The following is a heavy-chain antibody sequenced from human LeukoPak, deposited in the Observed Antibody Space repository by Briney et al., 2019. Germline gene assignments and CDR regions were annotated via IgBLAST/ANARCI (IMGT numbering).Heavy chain of an antibody. CDR2: LYTSGST. CDR3: ARVDYSRPGPEPGYGYYYNMDV. CDR1: GDSMSRYY. J-gene: IGHJ6*03. D-gene: IGHD3-10*01. Sequence: SDTLSLTCSVSGDSMSRYYWSWLRQPAGKALEWLGRLYTSGSTNYNPSLKSRVTLSLDNHKNHLYLELNSVTAADTAVYYCARVDYSRPGPEPGYGYYYNMDVWGKGITVTVSS. V-gene: IGHV4-4*07.